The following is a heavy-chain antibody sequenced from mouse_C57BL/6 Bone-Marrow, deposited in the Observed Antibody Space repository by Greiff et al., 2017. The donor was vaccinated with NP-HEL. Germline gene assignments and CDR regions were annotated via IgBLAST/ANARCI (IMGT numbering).Heavy chain of an antibody. CDR2: IRSKSNNYAT. Sequence: EVKLVESGGGLVQPKGSLKLSCAASGFSFNTYAMNWVRQAPGKGLEWVARIRSKSNNYATYYADSVKDRFTISRDDSESMLYLQMNNLKTEDTAMYYCVRPLLRSFAYWGQGTLVTVSA. J-gene: IGHJ3*01. CDR3: VRPLLRSFAY. CDR1: GFSFNTYA. V-gene: IGHV10-1*01. D-gene: IGHD1-1*01.